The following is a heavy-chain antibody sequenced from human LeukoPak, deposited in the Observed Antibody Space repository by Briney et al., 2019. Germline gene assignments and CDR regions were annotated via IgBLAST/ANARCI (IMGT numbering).Heavy chain of an antibody. Sequence: GESLKISCKVSGYTFTTSWIGWVRQMPGKGLDWMGIIYPGDSDTKYSPSLQGHVTISADKSIDTAYLQWSSLKASDTAIYYCARPHTLDRTTKYYFDYWGQGTPVTVSS. CDR1: GYTFTTSW. J-gene: IGHJ4*02. V-gene: IGHV5-51*01. D-gene: IGHD1-26*01. CDR3: ARPHTLDRTTKYYFDY. CDR2: IYPGDSDT.